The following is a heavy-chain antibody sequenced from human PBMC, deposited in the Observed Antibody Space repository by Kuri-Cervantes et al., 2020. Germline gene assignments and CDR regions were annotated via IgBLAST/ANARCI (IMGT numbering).Heavy chain of an antibody. J-gene: IGHJ1*01. CDR2: IYSESGGGST. V-gene: IGHV3-53*05. CDR3: ARGPRVTSRIAGSFQH. Sequence: GGSLRLSCAVSGLAVSSNYMSWVRQAPGKGLEWVSFIYSESGGGSTFYADPVKGRFTISRDTSKNTLYLQMDSLRAEDTAVYDCARGPRVTSRIAGSFQHWGQGTLVTVSS. D-gene: IGHD2-2*01. CDR1: GLAVSSNY.